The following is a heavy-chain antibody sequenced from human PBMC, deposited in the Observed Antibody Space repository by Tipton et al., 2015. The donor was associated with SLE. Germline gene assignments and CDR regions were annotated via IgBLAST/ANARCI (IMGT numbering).Heavy chain of an antibody. V-gene: IGHV3-7*01. Sequence: LSLTCAVSGYSISSGFYWGWIRQPPGKGLAWVATINQYESEKYYVDSVKGRFTISRDNAKNSLYLQMNSLGAEDTAVYYCARAPMYGSSDAFDIWGQGTMVTVSS. CDR3: ARAPMYGSSDAFDI. D-gene: IGHD3-10*01. CDR1: GYSISSGF. J-gene: IGHJ3*02. CDR2: INQYESEK.